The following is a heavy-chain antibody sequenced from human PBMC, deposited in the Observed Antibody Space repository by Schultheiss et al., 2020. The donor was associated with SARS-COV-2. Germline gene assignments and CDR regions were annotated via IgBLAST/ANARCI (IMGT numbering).Heavy chain of an antibody. CDR3: ARTYGSGTSIDY. V-gene: IGHV5-51*01. CDR2: IYPGDSDT. Sequence: GGSLRLSCKGSGYSFTTYWIGWVRQMPGKGLEWMGIIYPGDSDTRYSPSFQGQVTISADKSISTAYLQWSSLKASDTAIYYCARTYGSGTSIDYWGQGTLVTVSS. D-gene: IGHD3-10*01. J-gene: IGHJ4*02. CDR1: GYSFTTYW.